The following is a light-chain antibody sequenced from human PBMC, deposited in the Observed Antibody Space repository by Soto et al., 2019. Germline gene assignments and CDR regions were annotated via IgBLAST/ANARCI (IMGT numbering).Light chain of an antibody. Sequence: EKGLKQPPANLSPSPEESATLSCRPSQSVSSNLAWYQQKPGQAPSLLIFGASTRATGIQARFSGSGSGTEFTLNISSLQSEDFAVYYCQHYNKGTPGRLGQGTKVEIK. J-gene: IGKJ1*01. CDR2: GAS. CDR3: QHYNKGTPGR. V-gene: IGKV3-15*01. CDR1: QSVSSN.